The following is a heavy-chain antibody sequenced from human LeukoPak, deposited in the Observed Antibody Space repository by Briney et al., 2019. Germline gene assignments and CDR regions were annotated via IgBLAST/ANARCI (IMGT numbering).Heavy chain of an antibody. CDR1: GFTFSSYA. V-gene: IGHV3-23*01. D-gene: IGHD3-22*01. Sequence: GGSLRLSCAASGFTFSSYAMSWVRQAPGKGLEWVPAISGSGGSTYYADSVKGRFTISRDNSKNTLYLQMNSLRAEDTAVYYCAKVVSSGSYTVPTFDYWGQGTLVTVSS. CDR3: AKVVSSGSYTVPTFDY. J-gene: IGHJ4*02. CDR2: ISGSGGST.